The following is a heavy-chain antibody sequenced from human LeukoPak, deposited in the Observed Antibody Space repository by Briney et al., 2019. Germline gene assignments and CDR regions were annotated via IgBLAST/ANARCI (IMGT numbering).Heavy chain of an antibody. CDR2: IYSSGST. V-gene: IGHV4-59*01. Sequence: SETLSLTCTVSGGAIRGYYCNWLRQPPGEGLEWIGFIYSSGSTAYNPSLKSRVTISLDTSKNQFSLRLNSVTAADTAAYYCARERLRFVWFDPWGQGTLVTVSS. D-gene: IGHD3-16*01. CDR1: GGAIRGYY. J-gene: IGHJ5*02. CDR3: ARERLRFVWFDP.